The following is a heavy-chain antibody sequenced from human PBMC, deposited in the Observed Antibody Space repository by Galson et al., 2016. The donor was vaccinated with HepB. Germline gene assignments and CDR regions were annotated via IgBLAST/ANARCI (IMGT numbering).Heavy chain of an antibody. D-gene: IGHD3-16*01. CDR3: AATPDGYYYGMDV. V-gene: IGHV1-58*01. CDR1: GFPFSTSA. CDR2: IDVGSGNT. J-gene: IGHJ6*02. Sequence: SVKVSCKASGFPFSTSAVQWVRQARGQRLEWIGWIDVGSGNTNYAQKFQGRVTITRDMSTSTTYMELSSLRSEDTVVYYCAATPDGYYYGMDVWVQGTTVTVSS.